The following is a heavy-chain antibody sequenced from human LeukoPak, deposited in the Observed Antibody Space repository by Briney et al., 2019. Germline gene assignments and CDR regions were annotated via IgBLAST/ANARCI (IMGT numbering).Heavy chain of an antibody. CDR1: GFSLTTSEVG. CDR3: ARYYYDSSGYYRGFDY. D-gene: IGHD3-22*01. V-gene: IGHV2-70*11. CDR2: IDWDDDK. Sequence: SGPTLLNPTQTLTLTCTFSGFSLTTSEVGVGWIRQPPGKALEWLARIDWDDDKYYSTSLKTRLTISKDTSKNQVVLTMTNMDPVDTATYYCARYYYDSSGYYRGFDYWGQGTLVTVSS. J-gene: IGHJ4*02.